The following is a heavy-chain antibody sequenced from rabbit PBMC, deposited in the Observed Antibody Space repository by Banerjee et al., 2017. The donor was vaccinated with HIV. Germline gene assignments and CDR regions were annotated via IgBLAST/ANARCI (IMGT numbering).Heavy chain of an antibody. V-gene: IGHV1S45*01. Sequence: QEQLEESGGDLVKPGRSLTLTCTASGFSFSDKYVMCWVRQAPGKGLEWIGCINTNSGNTVYASWAKGRFTISKTSSTTVPLQMTSLTAADTATYFCARDYAGYMGYGYYFNLWGQGTRVTVS. D-gene: IGHD7-1*01. CDR2: INTNSGNT. CDR3: ARDYAGYMGYGYYFNL. J-gene: IGHJ4*01. CDR1: GFSFSDKYV.